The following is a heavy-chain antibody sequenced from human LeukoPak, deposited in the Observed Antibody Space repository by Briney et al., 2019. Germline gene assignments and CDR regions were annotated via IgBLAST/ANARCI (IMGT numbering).Heavy chain of an antibody. D-gene: IGHD4-11*01. J-gene: IGHJ5*02. CDR1: EFTVSVNY. CDR2: IYSGGST. Sequence: GGSLRLSCAASEFTVSVNYMSWVRQAPGKGLEWVSVIYSGGSTYYANSVKGRFTISRDNSKNTLYLQMNSLRTEDTAVYYCARDARVYSNYLWGQGTLVTVSS. V-gene: IGHV3-53*05. CDR3: ARDARVYSNYL.